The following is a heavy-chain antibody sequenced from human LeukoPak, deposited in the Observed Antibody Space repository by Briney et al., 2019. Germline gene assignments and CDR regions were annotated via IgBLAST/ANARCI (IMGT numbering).Heavy chain of an antibody. CDR1: GYTFTSYD. CDR2: MNPNSGNT. Sequence: ASVKVSCKASGYTFTSYDINWVRQATGQGLEWMGWMNPNSGNTGYAQKFQGRVTMTRNTSISTAYMELSSLRSEDTAVYYCAKDAARQWLARNDGAYWFDPWGQGTLVTVSS. CDR3: AKDAARQWLARNDGAYWFDP. D-gene: IGHD6-19*01. V-gene: IGHV1-8*01. J-gene: IGHJ5*02.